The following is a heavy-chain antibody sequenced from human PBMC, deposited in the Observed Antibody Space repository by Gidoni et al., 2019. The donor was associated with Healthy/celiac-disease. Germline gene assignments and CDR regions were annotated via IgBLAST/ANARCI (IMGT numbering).Heavy chain of an antibody. CDR1: GGSISSSSYY. V-gene: IGHV4-39*01. CDR3: ARQTHRQREARLYDY. Sequence: QLQLQESGPGLVKPSETLSLTCTVSGGSISSSSYYWGWIRQPPGKGLEWIGSIYYSGSTYYNPSLKSRVTISVDTSKNQFSLKLSSVTAADTAVYYCARQTHRQREARLYDYWGQGTLVTVSS. J-gene: IGHJ4*02. D-gene: IGHD6-6*01. CDR2: IYYSGST.